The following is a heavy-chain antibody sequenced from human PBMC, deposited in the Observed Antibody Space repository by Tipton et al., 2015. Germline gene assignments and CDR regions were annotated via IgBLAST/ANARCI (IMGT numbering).Heavy chain of an antibody. CDR3: ARGLLLWFGMSDY. Sequence: TLSLTCTVSGYSITTNRYWGWIRQPPGKGLEWIGSLSHVGSTYYNLSLQSRVTISADTSKNQFSLRLRSVTAADTAMYYCARGLLLWFGMSDYWGRGTLVTVSS. J-gene: IGHJ4*02. D-gene: IGHD3-10*01. CDR2: LSHVGST. CDR1: GYSITTNRY. V-gene: IGHV4-38-2*02.